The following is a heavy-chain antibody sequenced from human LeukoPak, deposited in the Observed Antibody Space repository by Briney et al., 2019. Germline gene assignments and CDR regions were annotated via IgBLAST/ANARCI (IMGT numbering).Heavy chain of an antibody. Sequence: GGSLRLSCAASGFTFSSYAMSWVRQAPGKGLEWVSAISGSGGSTYYADSVKGRFTISRDNSKNTLYLQMNSLRAEDTAVYYCAKVLPRQWLVLDTPSDYWGQGTLVTVSS. D-gene: IGHD6-19*01. CDR1: GFTFSSYA. V-gene: IGHV3-23*01. J-gene: IGHJ4*02. CDR2: ISGSGGST. CDR3: AKVLPRQWLVLDTPSDY.